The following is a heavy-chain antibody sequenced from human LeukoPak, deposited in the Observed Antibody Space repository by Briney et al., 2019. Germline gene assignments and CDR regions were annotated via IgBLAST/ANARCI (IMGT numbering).Heavy chain of an antibody. Sequence: GGSLRLSCAASGFTFTSYGMSWVRQAPGKGLEWVSAISASGGNTHYADSVKGRFTISRDNSKNTVTLQMNSLRVEDTAVYYCAKALYDTSGGSYWGQGTLVTVSS. V-gene: IGHV3-23*01. CDR1: GFTFTSYG. CDR2: ISASGGNT. D-gene: IGHD3-22*01. J-gene: IGHJ4*02. CDR3: AKALYDTSGGSY.